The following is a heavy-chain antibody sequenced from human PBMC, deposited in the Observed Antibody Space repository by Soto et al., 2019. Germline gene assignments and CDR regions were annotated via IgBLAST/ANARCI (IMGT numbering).Heavy chain of an antibody. CDR3: ARDRFGELPDY. CDR1: GGSISSGDYY. V-gene: IGHV4-30-4*01. CDR2: IYYSGST. D-gene: IGHD3-10*01. J-gene: IGHJ4*02. Sequence: PSEILSLTCTVSGGSISSGDYYWSWIRQPPGKGLEWIGYIYYSGSTYYNPSLKSRVTISVDTSKNQFSLKLSSVTAADTAVYYCARDRFGELPDYWGQGTLVTVSS.